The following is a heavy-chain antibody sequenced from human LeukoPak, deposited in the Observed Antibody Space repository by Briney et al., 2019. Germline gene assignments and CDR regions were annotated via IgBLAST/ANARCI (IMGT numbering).Heavy chain of an antibody. CDR3: ATHFWSGYSSFDY. V-gene: IGHV3-11*06. CDR1: GFTFSDYY. CDR2: ISSGSSYT. J-gene: IGHJ4*02. D-gene: IGHD3-3*02. Sequence: GGSLRLSCAASGFTFSDYYMSWIRQAPGKGLEWVSYISSGSSYTNYADSVKGRFTISRDNAKNSLYLQMNSLRAEDTAVYYCATHFWSGYSSFDYWGQGTLVTVSS.